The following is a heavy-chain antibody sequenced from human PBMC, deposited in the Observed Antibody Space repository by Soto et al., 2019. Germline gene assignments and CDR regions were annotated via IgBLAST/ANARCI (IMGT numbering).Heavy chain of an antibody. J-gene: IGHJ6*02. V-gene: IGHV5-51*01. CDR3: ARQASAGKNYYAMDV. D-gene: IGHD6-13*01. CDR1: GYSFTTYW. CDR2: IYPGDSDT. Sequence: PGESLKISGKGSGYSFTTYWIGWVRQMPGKGLEGMVIIYPGDSDTRYSPSFQGQVTISADKSINTTYLQWSSLKASDTAIYYCARQASAGKNYYAMDVWGQGTTVTVSS.